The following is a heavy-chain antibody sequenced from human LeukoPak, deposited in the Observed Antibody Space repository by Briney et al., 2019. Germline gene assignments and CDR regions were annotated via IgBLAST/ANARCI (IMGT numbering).Heavy chain of an antibody. CDR2: INHSGST. J-gene: IGHJ4*02. V-gene: IGHV4-34*01. CDR1: GGSFSGYY. Sequence: SETLSLTCAVYGGSFSGYYWSWIRQPPGKGLEWIGEINHSGSTNYNPSLKSRVTISVDTSKNQFSLKLSSVTAADTAVYYCASGETTYYDILTGLDHYYFDYWGQGTLVTVSS. CDR3: ASGETTYYDILTGLDHYYFDY. D-gene: IGHD3-9*01.